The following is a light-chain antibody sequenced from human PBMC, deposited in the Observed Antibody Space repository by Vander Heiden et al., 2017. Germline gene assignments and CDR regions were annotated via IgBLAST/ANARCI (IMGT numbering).Light chain of an antibody. Sequence: QSVLTQPPSVSAAPGQQVTISCSGSSSNIGDNYVSWLQQLPGTAPKVLIFENNRRPSGIPDRFSGSKSGTSATLGITGLQTGDEADYYCGTWDSSLSSGVFGSGTKVTVL. J-gene: IGLJ1*01. V-gene: IGLV1-51*01. CDR2: ENN. CDR1: SSNIGDNY. CDR3: GTWDSSLSSGV.